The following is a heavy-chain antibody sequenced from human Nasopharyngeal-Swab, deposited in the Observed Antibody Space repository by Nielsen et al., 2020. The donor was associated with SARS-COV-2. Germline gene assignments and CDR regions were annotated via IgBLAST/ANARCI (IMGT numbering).Heavy chain of an antibody. Sequence: SETLSFTCAVYGGSFSGYYWSWIRQPPGKGLEWIGEINHSGSTNYNPSLKSRVTISVDTSKNQFSLKLSSVTAADTAVYYCARGFGDSSGYQKGYFDYWGQGTLVTVSS. D-gene: IGHD3-22*01. CDR1: GGSFSGYY. V-gene: IGHV4-34*01. CDR3: ARGFGDSSGYQKGYFDY. CDR2: INHSGST. J-gene: IGHJ4*02.